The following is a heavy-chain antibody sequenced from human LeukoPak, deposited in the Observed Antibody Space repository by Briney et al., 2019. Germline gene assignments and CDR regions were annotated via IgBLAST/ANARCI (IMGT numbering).Heavy chain of an antibody. D-gene: IGHD4-17*01. CDR1: GYTFTSYG. CDR2: ISAYNGNT. J-gene: IGHJ6*03. CDR3: ARNYGDPYLLRSYYYMDV. V-gene: IGHV1-18*01. Sequence: ASVKVSCKASGYTFTSYGISWVRQAPGQGLEWMGWISAYNGNTNYTQKLQGRVTMTTDTSTTTAYMELRSLRSDDTAVYYCARNYGDPYLLRSYYYMDVWGKGTTVTVSS.